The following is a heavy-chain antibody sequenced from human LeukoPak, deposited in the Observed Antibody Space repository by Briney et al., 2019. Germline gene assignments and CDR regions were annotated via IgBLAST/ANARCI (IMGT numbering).Heavy chain of an antibody. Sequence: PGGSLRLSCAASGFTFSNAWMTWVRQAPGKGLEWVGRIKSKADRGTTDYAAPVKGRFTISRDDSKNTLYLQVNSLKTEDTAVYYCTSSDYPVFGYWGQGTLVTVSS. CDR1: GFTFSNAW. J-gene: IGHJ4*02. D-gene: IGHD3-16*01. CDR2: IKSKADRGTT. CDR3: TSSDYPVFGY. V-gene: IGHV3-15*01.